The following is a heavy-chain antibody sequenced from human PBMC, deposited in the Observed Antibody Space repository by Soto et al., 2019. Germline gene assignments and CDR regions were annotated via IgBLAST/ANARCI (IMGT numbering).Heavy chain of an antibody. D-gene: IGHD3-9*01. CDR2: TNDRGSI. CDR1: GGYSRAYY. J-gene: IGHJ2*01. CDR3: ARESHDILTGPPWVWYFDL. Sequence: QVQLQQWGAGPLRPLETLSLTCGVSGGYSRAYYWPWIRQSPGKGLEWIGETNDRGSINYNPSLKSRVSISVDTSKNLYFRQLRSVTAAATAVYYCARESHDILTGPPWVWYFDLGGRGTLVSVSS. V-gene: IGHV4-34*01.